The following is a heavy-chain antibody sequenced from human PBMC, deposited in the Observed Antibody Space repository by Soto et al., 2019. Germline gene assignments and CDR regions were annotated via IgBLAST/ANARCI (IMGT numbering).Heavy chain of an antibody. CDR3: ARLLWSRGDWFDP. V-gene: IGHV4-59*08. CDR1: GGSISSYY. Sequence: LSLTCTVSGGSISSYYWSWIRQPPGKGLEWIGYIYYSGSTNYNPSLKSRDTISVDTSKNQFSLKQSNVTAADTAVYYCARLLWSRGDWFDPWGQGTLVTVSS. D-gene: IGHD3-10*01. J-gene: IGHJ5*02. CDR2: IYYSGST.